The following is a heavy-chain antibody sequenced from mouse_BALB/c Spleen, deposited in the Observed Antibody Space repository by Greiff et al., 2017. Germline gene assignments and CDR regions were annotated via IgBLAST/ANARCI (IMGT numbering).Heavy chain of an antibody. V-gene: IGHV1S29*02. CDR1: GYTFTDYN. Sequence: DVKLQESGPELVKPGASVKISCKASGYTFTDYNMHWVKQSHGKSLEWIGYIYPYNGGTGYNQKFKSKATLTVDNSSSTAYMELRSLTSEDSAVYYCARGYGHPYWYFDVWGAGTTVTVSS. CDR2: IYPYNGGT. CDR3: ARGYGHPYWYFDV. J-gene: IGHJ1*01. D-gene: IGHD1-1*02.